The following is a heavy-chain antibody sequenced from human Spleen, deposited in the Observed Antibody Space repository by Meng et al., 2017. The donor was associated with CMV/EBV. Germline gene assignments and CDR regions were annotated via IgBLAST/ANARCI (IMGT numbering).Heavy chain of an antibody. CDR3: ARGAHYYPRYFDY. V-gene: IGHV4-4*07. J-gene: IGHJ4*02. CDR1: GGSISSYY. CDR2: IYTSGST. Sequence: LEESGPGLCQPLVTLSLTCTFPGGSISSYYWSWIRQPAGKGLEWIGRIYTSGSTNYNPSLKNRVTMSVDPSKNQFSLKLSSVTAADTAVYYCARGAHYYPRYFDYWGQGALVTVSS. D-gene: IGHD3-10*01.